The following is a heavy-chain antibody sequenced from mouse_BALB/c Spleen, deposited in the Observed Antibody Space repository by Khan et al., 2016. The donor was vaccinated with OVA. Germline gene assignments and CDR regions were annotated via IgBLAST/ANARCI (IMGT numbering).Heavy chain of an antibody. CDR3: TRSEYGWFAY. CDR2: INPNNGDA. CDR1: GYTFTSYY. D-gene: IGHD1-1*02. V-gene: IGHV1-53*01. Sequence: QIQLMQSGAELVKPGASVKMSCKASGYTFTSYYMYWVKQRPGQGLEWIGDINPNNGDANFNEKFKNMATLTVDKSSNTAFMQLSSLTSEDSAVYYSTRSEYGWFAYWGQGTLVTVSA. J-gene: IGHJ3*01.